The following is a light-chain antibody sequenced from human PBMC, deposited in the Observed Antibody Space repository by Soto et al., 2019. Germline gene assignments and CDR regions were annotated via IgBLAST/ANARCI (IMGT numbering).Light chain of an antibody. J-gene: IGKJ2*01. V-gene: IGKV3-11*01. CDR1: QSVSSY. CDR3: QQRSNWPPGMYP. Sequence: EIVLTQSPATLSLSPGERATLSCRASQSVSSYLAWYQQKPGQAPRLLIYDASNRATGIPARFSGSGSGTDFTLTISSLEPEDFAVYYCQQRSNWPPGMYPFGQGTKLEIK. CDR2: DAS.